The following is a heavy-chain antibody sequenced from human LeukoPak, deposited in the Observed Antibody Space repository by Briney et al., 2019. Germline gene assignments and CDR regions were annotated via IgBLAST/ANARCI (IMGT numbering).Heavy chain of an antibody. V-gene: IGHV1-2*04. CDR1: GYTFTGYY. Sequence: ASVKVSCKASGYTFTGYYMHWVRQAPGQGLEWMGWINPNSGGTNYAQKFQGWVTMTRDTSISTAYMELSRLRPDDTAVYYCARVRDYYDSSGSYFDYWGQGTLVTVSS. J-gene: IGHJ4*02. CDR2: INPNSGGT. CDR3: ARVRDYYDSSGSYFDY. D-gene: IGHD3-22*01.